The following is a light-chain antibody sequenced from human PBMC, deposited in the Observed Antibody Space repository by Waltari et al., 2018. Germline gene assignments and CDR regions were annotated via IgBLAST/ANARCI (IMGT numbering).Light chain of an antibody. Sequence: ENSLTQFPGPLSFAPGGRTTLPCTSSQSISRYLAWYQQKPGQAPRLLIYEATIRATGIPDRFSGSGFGTDFSLTISSLEPEDFAVYYCQKYGTLPATFGQGTKVEIK. J-gene: IGKJ1*01. CDR3: QKYGTLPAT. V-gene: IGKV3-20*01. CDR2: EAT. CDR1: QSISRY.